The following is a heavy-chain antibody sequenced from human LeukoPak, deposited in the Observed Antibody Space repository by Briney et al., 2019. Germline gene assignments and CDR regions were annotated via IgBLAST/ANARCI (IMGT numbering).Heavy chain of an antibody. V-gene: IGHV3-9*01. CDR3: AKVRGTYSSGYFFDY. D-gene: IGHD5-18*01. J-gene: IGHJ4*02. CDR1: GFTFDNYA. Sequence: GRSLRLSCAASGFTFDNYAMHWVRQAPGKGLEWFSIISWNSGYIGYADSVTGRFTISRDNAKKSLDLQMNSHRAEDTSFYYCAKVRGTYSSGYFFDYWGQGTLVTVSS. CDR2: ISWNSGYI.